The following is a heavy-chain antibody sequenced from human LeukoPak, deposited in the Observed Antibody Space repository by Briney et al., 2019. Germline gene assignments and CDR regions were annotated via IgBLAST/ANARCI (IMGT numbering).Heavy chain of an antibody. J-gene: IGHJ4*02. Sequence: SETLSLTCTVSGGSISSYYWGWIRQPPGKGLEWIGSIYHSGSTYYNPSLKSRVTISVDTSKNQFSLKLSSVTAADTAVYYCARVLMNHDSSGYYYDYWGQGTLVTVSS. CDR3: ARVLMNHDSSGYYYDY. D-gene: IGHD3-22*01. CDR2: IYHSGST. CDR1: GGSISSYY. V-gene: IGHV4-38-2*02.